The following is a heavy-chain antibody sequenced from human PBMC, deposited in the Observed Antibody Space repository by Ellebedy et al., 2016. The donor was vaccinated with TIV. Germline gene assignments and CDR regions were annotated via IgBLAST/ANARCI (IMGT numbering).Heavy chain of an antibody. J-gene: IGHJ4*02. CDR1: GFQFSTYW. CDR2: IKEDGTHK. Sequence: GGSLRLSXAASGFQFSTYWMSWVRQAPGKGLEWMGNIKEDGTHKNYVDSVRGRFTISRDNAKNSLYLQMSSLRAEDTAVYYCATGPRCNYDGCISERLLWGRGTRVTVSS. V-gene: IGHV3-7*03. CDR3: ATGPRCNYDGCISERLL. D-gene: IGHD3-16*01.